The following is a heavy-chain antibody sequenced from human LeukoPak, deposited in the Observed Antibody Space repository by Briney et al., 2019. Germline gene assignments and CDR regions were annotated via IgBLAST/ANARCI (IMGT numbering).Heavy chain of an antibody. D-gene: IGHD6-6*01. Sequence: SETLSLTCTVSGGSISSYYWSWIRQPPGKGLEWIGYIYYSGSTNYNPSLKSRVTISVDTSKNQFSLKLSSVTAEDTAVYYCAREIGSSTGYFDYWGQGTLVTVSS. CDR2: IYYSGST. V-gene: IGHV4-59*01. CDR3: AREIGSSTGYFDY. J-gene: IGHJ4*02. CDR1: GGSISSYY.